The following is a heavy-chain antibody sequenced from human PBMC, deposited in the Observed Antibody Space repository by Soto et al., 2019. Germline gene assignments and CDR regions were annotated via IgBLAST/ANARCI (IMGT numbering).Heavy chain of an antibody. CDR2: INHSGST. V-gene: IGHV4-34*01. CDR3: ARVSVILGYDFWSGYRRWFNP. Sequence: QVQLQQWGAGLLKPSETLSLTCGVYGGSLSSHYWSWIRQAPGRGLEWIGKINHSGSTNYNESLKSRLTISVDTSKNQFALMMSSVTDATTATYSCARVSVILGYDFWSGYRRWFNPWGQRSQVTVSP. J-gene: IGHJ5*02. CDR1: GGSLSSHY. D-gene: IGHD3-3*01.